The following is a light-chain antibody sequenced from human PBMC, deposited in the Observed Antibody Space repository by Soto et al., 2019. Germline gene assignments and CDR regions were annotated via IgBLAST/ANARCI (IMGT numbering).Light chain of an antibody. J-gene: IGKJ1*01. V-gene: IGKV3-20*01. Sequence: EIVLTQSPGTLSLSPGERATLSCRASQSVRSNYLAWYQQKRGQAPRLLMYGASSRATGIPDRFSGSGSGTDFTLTISRLEPEDFAVSYCQAYYGSRTFGQGTKVEIK. CDR1: QSVRSNY. CDR2: GAS. CDR3: QAYYGSRT.